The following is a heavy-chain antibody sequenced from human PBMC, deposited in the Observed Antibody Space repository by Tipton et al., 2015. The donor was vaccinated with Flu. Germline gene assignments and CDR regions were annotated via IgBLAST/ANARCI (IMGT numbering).Heavy chain of an antibody. V-gene: IGHV1-69*15. CDR2: IIPTFVTA. J-gene: IGHJ5*02. Sequence: QSGPEVEKPGSSVKFSCKVPGGTLSSYAISWVRQAPGQGLEWMGRIIPTFVTADYAQKFQGRVTITADETTSTAYMELSSLRSEDTAVYYCARGPDIVVVPAAMGWFDPGGQGTLVTVST. CDR3: ARGPDIVVVPAAMGWFDP. D-gene: IGHD2-2*01. CDR1: GGTLSSYA.